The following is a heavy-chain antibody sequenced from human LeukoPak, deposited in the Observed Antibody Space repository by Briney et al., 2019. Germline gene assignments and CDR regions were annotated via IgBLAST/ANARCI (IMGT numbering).Heavy chain of an antibody. CDR3: ARGDPDDAFDI. D-gene: IGHD1-26*01. CDR2: IIPIFGTA. CDR1: GGTFSSYA. J-gene: IGHJ3*02. Sequence: EASVKVSCKASGGTFSSYAISWARQAPGQGLEWMGGIIPIFGTANYAQKFQGRVTITTDESTSTAYMELSSLRSEDTAVYYCARGDPDDAFDIWGKGTMVTVFS. V-gene: IGHV1-69*05.